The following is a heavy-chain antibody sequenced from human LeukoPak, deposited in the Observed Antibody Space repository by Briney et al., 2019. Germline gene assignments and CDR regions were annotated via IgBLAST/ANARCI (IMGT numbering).Heavy chain of an antibody. CDR3: AKVSDHYGSGRLDY. V-gene: IGHV3-23*01. D-gene: IGHD3-10*01. Sequence: GGSLRLSCAASGFTFSSYAMSWVRQAPGKGLEWVSAISGSGGSTYYADSVKGRFTISRDNSKNTLYLQMNSLRAEDTAVYYCAKVSDHYGSGRLDYWGQGTLVTVSS. CDR1: GFTFSSYA. J-gene: IGHJ4*02. CDR2: ISGSGGST.